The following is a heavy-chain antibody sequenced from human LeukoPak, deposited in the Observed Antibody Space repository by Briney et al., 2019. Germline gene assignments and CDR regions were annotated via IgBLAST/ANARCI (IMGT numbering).Heavy chain of an antibody. Sequence: PGGSLRLSCAASGFTFSSYEMNWVRQAPGKGLEWVSYISSSGSTIYYADSVKGRFTISRDSTKNSLDLQMNSLRVEDTAVYYCARDLNGDYPEDSFDIWGQGTMVTVSS. CDR2: ISSSGSTI. V-gene: IGHV3-48*03. J-gene: IGHJ3*02. D-gene: IGHD4-17*01. CDR3: ARDLNGDYPEDSFDI. CDR1: GFTFSSYE.